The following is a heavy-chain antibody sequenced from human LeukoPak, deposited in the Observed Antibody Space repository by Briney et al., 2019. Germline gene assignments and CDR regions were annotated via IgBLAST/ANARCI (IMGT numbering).Heavy chain of an antibody. CDR1: GGSISTYY. CDR2: FSYSGST. J-gene: IGHJ4*02. V-gene: IGHV4-59*01. CDR3: ARTYSTSLVFDY. Sequence: PSETLSLTCTVSGGSISTYYWNWIRQPPGKGLEWIGYFSYSGSTNHNPSLKGRVTISGDTSKNQFSLKLSSVTAADTAFYYCARTYSTSLVFDYGGQEILVTVSS. D-gene: IGHD6-6*01.